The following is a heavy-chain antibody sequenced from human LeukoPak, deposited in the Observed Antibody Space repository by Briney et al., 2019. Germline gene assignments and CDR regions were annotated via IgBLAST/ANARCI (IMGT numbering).Heavy chain of an antibody. V-gene: IGHV3-7*01. CDR3: ASDSLTGEIDY. CDR2: IKQDGGEK. CDR1: GFTFSRHW. J-gene: IGHJ4*02. Sequence: GGSLRLSCAASGFTFSRHWMSWVRQAPGKGLEWVANIKQDGGEKYYVDSVKGRFTISRDNAKNSLYLQMNSLRAEDTAVYDCASDSLTGEIDYWGQGTLVTVSS. D-gene: IGHD3-9*01.